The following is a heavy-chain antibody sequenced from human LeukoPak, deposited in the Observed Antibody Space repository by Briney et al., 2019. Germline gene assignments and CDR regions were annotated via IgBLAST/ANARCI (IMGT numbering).Heavy chain of an antibody. V-gene: IGHV3-30-3*01. CDR1: GFSFSGSA. J-gene: IGHJ4*02. D-gene: IGHD3-16*01. Sequence: GGSLRLSCAASGFSFSGSAMHWVRQAPGKGLEWVAVISYDGSNKYYADSVKGRFTISRDNSKNTLYLQMNSLRAEDTAVYYCASPLDGVDYWGQGTLVTVSS. CDR2: ISYDGSNK. CDR3: ASPLDGVDY.